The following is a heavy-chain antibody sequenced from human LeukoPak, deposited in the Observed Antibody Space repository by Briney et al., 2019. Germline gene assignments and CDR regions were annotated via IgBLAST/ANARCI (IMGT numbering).Heavy chain of an antibody. V-gene: IGHV5-51*01. CDR2: IYPGDSDT. CDR1: GYSFTSYW. Sequence: GESLKISCKGSGYSFTSYWIGWVRQMPGKGLEYMGIIYPGDSDTRYSPSFQGQVTISAGKSVSTAYLQWSSLKASDTAMYYCARAGSSTYYHFDYWGHGTLVTVSS. D-gene: IGHD3-22*01. J-gene: IGHJ4*01. CDR3: ARAGSSTYYHFDY.